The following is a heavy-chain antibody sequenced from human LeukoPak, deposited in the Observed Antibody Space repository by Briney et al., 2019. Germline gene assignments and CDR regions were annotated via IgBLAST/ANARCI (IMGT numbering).Heavy chain of an antibody. CDR2: IYYSGST. CDR1: GVSISSYY. V-gene: IGHV4-59*08. D-gene: IGHD2-15*01. CDR3: ARHDPAATSAPLN. Sequence: SETLSLTCTVSGVSISSYYWSSIRQPPGHGLEWIGYIYYSGSTNYNPSLKSRVTISVDTSKNQFSLKLSSVTAADTAVYYCARHDPAATSAPLNWGQGTLVTVSS. J-gene: IGHJ4*02.